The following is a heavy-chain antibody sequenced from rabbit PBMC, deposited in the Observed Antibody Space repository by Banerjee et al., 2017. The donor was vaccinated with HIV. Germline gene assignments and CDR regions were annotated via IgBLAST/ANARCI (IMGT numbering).Heavy chain of an antibody. J-gene: IGHJ4*01. D-gene: IGHD6-1*01. CDR3: ARDRNDADGHATFDL. V-gene: IGHV1S47*01. Sequence: QEQLVEAGGGLVQPEGSLTLTCKASGFDFSGNAMRWVRQAPGKGLEWIGCIYNGDGSTYYASWAKGRFTISKTSSTTVTLQMTSLTAADTATYFCARDRNDADGHATFDLWGPGTLVTVS. CDR1: GFDFSGNA. CDR2: IYNGDGST.